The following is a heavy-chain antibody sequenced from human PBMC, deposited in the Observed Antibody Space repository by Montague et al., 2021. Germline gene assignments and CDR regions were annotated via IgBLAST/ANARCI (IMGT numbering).Heavy chain of an antibody. J-gene: IGHJ6*02. D-gene: IGHD1-26*01. CDR3: ARRKRILHRQPSSNYYHYGMDV. V-gene: IGHV4-34*01. Sequence: SETLSLTCAVYGGSFSGYYWSWIRQPPGKGLEWIGEIHHSGSTNYNPSLKSRVTISVDTSKNQFSLKLSSVTAADTAVYYCARRKRILHRQPSSNYYHYGMDVWGQGTTVTVS. CDR2: IHHSGST. CDR1: GGSFSGYY.